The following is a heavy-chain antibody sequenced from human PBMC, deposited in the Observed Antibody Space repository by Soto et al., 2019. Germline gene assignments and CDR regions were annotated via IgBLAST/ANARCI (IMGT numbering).Heavy chain of an antibody. J-gene: IGHJ6*02. CDR3: ARDSKIPAALDYYYYGMDV. CDR2: ISSSSSYT. CDR1: GFTFSDYY. D-gene: IGHD2-2*01. Sequence: QVQLVESGGGLVKPGGSLRLSCAASGFTFSDYYMSWIRQAPGKGLEWVSYISSSSSYTNYADSVKGRFTISRDNAKNSLYLQMNSLRAEDTAVYYCARDSKIPAALDYYYYGMDVWDQGTTVTVSS. V-gene: IGHV3-11*06.